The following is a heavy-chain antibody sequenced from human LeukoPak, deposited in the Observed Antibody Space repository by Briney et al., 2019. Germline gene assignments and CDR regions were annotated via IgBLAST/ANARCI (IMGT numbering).Heavy chain of an antibody. CDR3: ARDHSSGWYGGDY. D-gene: IGHD6-19*01. V-gene: IGHV1-69*13. CDR2: IIPIFGTA. Sequence: SVKVSCKASGGTFSSYAISWVRQAPGQGLEWMGGIIPIFGTANYAQKFQGRVTITADESTSTAYMELSSLRSEDTAVYYCARDHSSGWYGGDYWGQGTLVTVSS. CDR1: GGTFSSYA. J-gene: IGHJ4*02.